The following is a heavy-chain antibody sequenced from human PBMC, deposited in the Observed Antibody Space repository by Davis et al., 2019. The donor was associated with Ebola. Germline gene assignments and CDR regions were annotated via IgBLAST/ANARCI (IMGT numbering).Heavy chain of an antibody. CDR1: GFTFRSYG. D-gene: IGHD6-19*01. CDR3: ARGYSSGWYVDP. V-gene: IGHV3-74*01. Sequence: PGGSLRLSCAASGFTFRSYGMHWVRQAPGKGLVWVSRINSDGSSTSYADSVKGRFTISRDNAKNTLYLQMNSLRAEDTAVYYCARGYSSGWYVDPWGQGTLVTVSS. CDR2: INSDGSST. J-gene: IGHJ5*02.